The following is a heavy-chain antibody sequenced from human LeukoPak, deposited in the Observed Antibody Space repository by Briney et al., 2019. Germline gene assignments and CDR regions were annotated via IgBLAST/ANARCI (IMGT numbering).Heavy chain of an antibody. D-gene: IGHD1-26*01. CDR1: GFTFSIYT. CDR2: ITSSSSSM. V-gene: IGHV3-21*04. Sequence: GGPLRLSCVASGFTFSIYTMSWVRQAPGKGLEWVSSITSSSSSMYSADSVKGRLTISRDNAKNSLYLQMNSLRAEDTAVYYCAKKGATTGDFDYWGQGTLVTVSS. CDR3: AKKGATTGDFDY. J-gene: IGHJ4*02.